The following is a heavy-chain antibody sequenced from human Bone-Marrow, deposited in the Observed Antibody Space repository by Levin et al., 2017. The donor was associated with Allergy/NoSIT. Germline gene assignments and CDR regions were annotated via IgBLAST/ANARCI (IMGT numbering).Heavy chain of an antibody. CDR1: GFTVSSNY. Sequence: GGSLRLSCAASGFTVSSNYMSWVRQAPGKGLEWVSVIYSGGSTYYADSVKGRFTISRDNSKNTLYLQMNSLRAEDTAVYYCARDLGRATLDYWGQGTLVTVSS. CDR2: IYSGGST. J-gene: IGHJ4*02. V-gene: IGHV3-53*01. CDR3: ARDLGRATLDY. D-gene: IGHD2-15*01.